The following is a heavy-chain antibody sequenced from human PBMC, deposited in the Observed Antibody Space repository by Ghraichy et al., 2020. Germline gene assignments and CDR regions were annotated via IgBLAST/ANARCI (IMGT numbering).Heavy chain of an antibody. V-gene: IGHV3-23*01. D-gene: IGHD1-26*01. Sequence: LSLTCAASGFTFSSYAMSWVRQAPGKGLEWVSHISGSGGTTYYADSVKGRFTISRDKSKNTLYLQMNSLRAEDTAVYYCAKAGGSYLDPFDYWGQEPWSPSPQ. J-gene: IGHJ4*01. CDR2: ISGSGGTT. CDR1: GFTFSSYA. CDR3: AKAGGSYLDPFDY.